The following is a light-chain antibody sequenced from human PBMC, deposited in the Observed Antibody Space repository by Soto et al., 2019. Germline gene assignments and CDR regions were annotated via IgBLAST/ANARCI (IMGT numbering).Light chain of an antibody. Sequence: QSVLTQPPSASGTPGQRVTISCSGSSSNIGSYYVYWYQQLPGTAPKLLIYRNNQRPSGVPDRFSGSKSGTSASLAISGLRSEDEADYYCAAWDDSLGEVFDGGTKLTVL. CDR1: SSNIGSYY. V-gene: IGLV1-47*01. CDR3: AAWDDSLGEV. J-gene: IGLJ2*01. CDR2: RNN.